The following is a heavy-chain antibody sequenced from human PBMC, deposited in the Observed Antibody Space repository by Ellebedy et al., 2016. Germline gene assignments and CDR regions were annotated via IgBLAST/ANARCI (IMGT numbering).Heavy chain of an antibody. CDR1: GITFSNYG. V-gene: IGHV3-23*01. Sequence: GGSLRLSCAASGITFSNYGMSWVRQAPGKGLEWFSAISGSGGITYYADSVKGRFTISRDNSKNTLYLQMNSLRAEDTAVYYCAKPGDYTTAYWYFDLWGRGTLVTVSS. CDR3: AKPGDYTTAYWYFDL. J-gene: IGHJ2*01. D-gene: IGHD4-17*01. CDR2: ISGSGGIT.